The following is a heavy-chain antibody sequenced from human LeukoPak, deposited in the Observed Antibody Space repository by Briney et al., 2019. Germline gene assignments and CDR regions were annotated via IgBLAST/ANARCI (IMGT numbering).Heavy chain of an antibody. J-gene: IGHJ4*02. CDR1: GGTFSSYA. D-gene: IGHD2-2*01. V-gene: IGHV1-69*01. CDR2: IIPIFGTA. CDR3: ARVGPAAMGVDY. Sequence: ASVKVSCKASGGTFSSYAISWVRQAPGQGLEWMGGIIPIFGTANYAQKLQGRVTITADESTSTAYMELSSLRSEDTAVYYCARVGPAAMGVDYWGQGTLVTVSS.